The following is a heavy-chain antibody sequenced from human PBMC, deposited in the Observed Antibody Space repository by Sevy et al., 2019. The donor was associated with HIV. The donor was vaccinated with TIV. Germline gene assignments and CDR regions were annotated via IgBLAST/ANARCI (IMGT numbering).Heavy chain of an antibody. Sequence: GGSLRLSCAASGLTFSNAWMTWVRQAPGKGLEWVGRIKSKTDGGTTDYAAPVKGRFTMSRDDSKITLYQQMNSVKTEDTAVYYCTTKSDFWSGYQYFDLWGRGTLVTVSS. CDR2: IKSKTDGGTT. D-gene: IGHD3-3*01. CDR1: GLTFSNAW. V-gene: IGHV3-15*01. J-gene: IGHJ2*01. CDR3: TTKSDFWSGYQYFDL.